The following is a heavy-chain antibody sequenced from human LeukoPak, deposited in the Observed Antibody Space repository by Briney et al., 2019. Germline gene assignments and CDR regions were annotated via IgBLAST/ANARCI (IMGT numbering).Heavy chain of an antibody. CDR3: AGRSSSWYPYAFDI. D-gene: IGHD6-13*01. V-gene: IGHV4-59*01. J-gene: IGHJ3*02. CDR1: GGSISSYY. Sequence: SETLSLTCTVSGGSISSYYWSWIRQPPGKGLEWIGYIYYSGSTNYNPSLKSRVTISVDTSKNQFSLKLSSVTAADTAVYYCAGRSSSWYPYAFDIWAKGQWSPSLQ. CDR2: IYYSGST.